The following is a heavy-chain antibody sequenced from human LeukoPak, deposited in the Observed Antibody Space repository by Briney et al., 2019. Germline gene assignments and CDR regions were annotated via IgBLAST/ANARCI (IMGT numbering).Heavy chain of an antibody. CDR1: GFSFTKYM. CDR3: ARLFGSHDY. V-gene: IGHV3-7*01. D-gene: IGHD1-26*01. Sequence: PGGSLRLSCAASGFSFTKYMMRWVRQAPGKGLEWVASIKQDGSEKYYVESMKGRFTISRDNAKNSLYLQMNSLRDEDTAIYYCARLFGSHDYWGQGTLVPVTS. CDR2: IKQDGSEK. J-gene: IGHJ4*02.